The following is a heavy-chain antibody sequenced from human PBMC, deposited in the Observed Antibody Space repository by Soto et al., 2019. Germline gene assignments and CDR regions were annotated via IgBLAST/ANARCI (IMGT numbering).Heavy chain of an antibody. CDR3: AKDRIAAAGTVRQYYFDY. CDR1: GFTFSSYA. CDR2: ISGSGGST. D-gene: IGHD6-13*01. Sequence: EVQLLESGGGLVQPGGSLRLSCAASGFTFSSYAMSWVRQAPGKGLEWVSAISGSGGSTYYADSVKGRFTISRDNSKNTLYLQMNSLRDEDTAVYYCAKDRIAAAGTVRQYYFDYWGQGTLVTVSS. V-gene: IGHV3-23*01. J-gene: IGHJ4*02.